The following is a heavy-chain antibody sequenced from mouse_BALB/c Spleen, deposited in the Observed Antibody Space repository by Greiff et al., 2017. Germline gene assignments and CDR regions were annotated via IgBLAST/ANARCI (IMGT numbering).Heavy chain of an antibody. J-gene: IGHJ4*01. CDR2: ISDGGSYT. D-gene: IGHD2-2*01. CDR3: ARTYGYDDYAMDY. CDR1: GFTFSDYY. V-gene: IGHV5-4*02. Sequence: DVQLVESGGGLVKPGGSLKLSCAASGFTFSDYYMYWVRQTPEKRLEWVATISDGGSYTYYPDSVKGRFTISRDNAKNNLYLQMSSLKSEDTAMYYCARTYGYDDYAMDYWGQGTSVTVSS.